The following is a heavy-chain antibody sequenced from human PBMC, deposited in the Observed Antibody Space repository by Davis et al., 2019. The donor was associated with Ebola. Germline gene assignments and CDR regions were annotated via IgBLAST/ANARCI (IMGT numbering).Heavy chain of an antibody. D-gene: IGHD1-26*01. CDR3: ARDSGSYPPYYYYGMDV. Sequence: QTPSLTCAVYGGSFCRYYWSWIRQPPGKGLEWIGEINHSGSTNYNPSLKSRVTISVDTSKNQFSLKLSSVTAADTAVYYCARDSGSYPPYYYYGMDVWGQGTTVTVSS. J-gene: IGHJ6*02. CDR2: INHSGST. CDR1: GGSFCRYY. V-gene: IGHV4-34*01.